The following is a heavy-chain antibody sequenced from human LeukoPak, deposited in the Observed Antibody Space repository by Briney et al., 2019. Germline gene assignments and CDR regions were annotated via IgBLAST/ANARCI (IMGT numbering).Heavy chain of an antibody. D-gene: IGHD3-22*01. Sequence: ASVKVSCKASGGTFSSYAISWVRQAPGQGLEWMGGIIPIFGTANYAQKFQGRVTITAGGSTSTAYMELSSLRSEDTAVYYCARGLGLGAFDIWGQGTMVTVSS. CDR3: ARGLGLGAFDI. J-gene: IGHJ3*02. V-gene: IGHV1-69*13. CDR2: IIPIFGTA. CDR1: GGTFSSYA.